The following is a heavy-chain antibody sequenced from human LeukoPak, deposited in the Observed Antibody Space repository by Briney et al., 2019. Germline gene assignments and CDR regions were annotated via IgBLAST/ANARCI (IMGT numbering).Heavy chain of an antibody. J-gene: IGHJ3*02. CDR2: IYYSGST. D-gene: IGHD6-19*01. CDR1: GGSISSSSYY. V-gene: IGHV4-39*07. Sequence: SETLSLTCTVSGGSISSSSYYWGCIRQPPGKGLEWIGSIYYSGSTNYNPSLKSRVTISEDTSKNQFSLKLSSVTAADTAVYYCASCPGYSSGRYQGRGAFDIWGQGTMVTVSS. CDR3: ASCPGYSSGRYQGRGAFDI.